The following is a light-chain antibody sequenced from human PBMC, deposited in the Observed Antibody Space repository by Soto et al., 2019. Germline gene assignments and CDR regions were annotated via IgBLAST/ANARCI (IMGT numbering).Light chain of an antibody. V-gene: IGLV2-14*03. CDR1: SSEVCGYNF. J-gene: IGLJ1*01. Sequence: QSVLTQPASVSGSPGQSITISCTGTSSEVCGYNFVSWYQHHPGKAPKLIICDVSNRPSGVFNRFSGSKSGNTASLTISWLQAEDEADYYCTSYTSSFTYVFGTGTKVTVL. CDR2: DVS. CDR3: TSYTSSFTYV.